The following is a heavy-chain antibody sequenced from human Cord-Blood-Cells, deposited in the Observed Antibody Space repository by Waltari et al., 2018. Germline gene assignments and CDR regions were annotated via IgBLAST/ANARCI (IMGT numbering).Heavy chain of an antibody. Sequence: QLQLVQSGAAVKKPGASVKVSCKDSGYTFTRYYMHWVRQGPGQGLEWMGWINPNNGDTNDAQKFQGWVTMTSGTYISAAYMGLSRLRSDDTAVYYCARDQEWDHFDYWGQGTLVTVSS. CDR3: ARDQEWDHFDY. D-gene: IGHD1-26*01. CDR1: GYTFTRYY. V-gene: IGHV1-2*04. J-gene: IGHJ4*02. CDR2: INPNNGDT.